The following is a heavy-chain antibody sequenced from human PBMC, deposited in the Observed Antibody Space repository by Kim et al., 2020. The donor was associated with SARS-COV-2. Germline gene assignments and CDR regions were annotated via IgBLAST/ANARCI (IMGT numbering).Heavy chain of an antibody. CDR3: ARLGGYSYGEDIPRY. V-gene: IGHV5-10-1*01. Sequence: GESLKISCKGSGYSFTSYWISWVRQMPGKGLEWMGRIDPSDSYTNYSPSFQGHVTISADKSISTAYLQWSSLKASDTAMYYCARLGGYSYGEDIPRYWGQGTLVTVSS. J-gene: IGHJ4*02. D-gene: IGHD5-18*01. CDR1: GYSFTSYW. CDR2: IDPSDSYT.